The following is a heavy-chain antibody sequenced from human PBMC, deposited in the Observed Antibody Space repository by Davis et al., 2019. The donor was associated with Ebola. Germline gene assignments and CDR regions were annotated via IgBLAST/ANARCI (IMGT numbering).Heavy chain of an antibody. D-gene: IGHD2-15*01. J-gene: IGHJ4*02. V-gene: IGHV4-34*01. CDR3: ARVTRGIVVVVAVFDY. CDR2: INHSGST. CDR1: GGSFSGYY. Sequence: PSETLSLTCAVYGGSFSGYYWSWIRQPPGKGLEWIGEINHSGSTNYNPSLKSRVTISVDTSKNQFSLKLSSVAAADTAVYYCARVTRGIVVVVAVFDYWGQGTLVTVSS.